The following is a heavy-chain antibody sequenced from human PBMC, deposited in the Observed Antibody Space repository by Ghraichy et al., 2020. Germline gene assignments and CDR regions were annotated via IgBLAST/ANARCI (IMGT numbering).Heavy chain of an antibody. D-gene: IGHD6-13*01. CDR1: GGSFSGYY. V-gene: IGHV4-34*01. CDR3: ARHIEYSRSWLRGCMDV. Sequence: SETLSLTCAVYGGSFSGYYWSWIRQPPGKGLEWIGEINHRGSTNYNPSLKSRVTISVDTSKNQFSLKLSSVTAADTAVYYCARHIEYSRSWLRGCMDVWGQGTTVTVSS. CDR2: INHRGST. J-gene: IGHJ6*02.